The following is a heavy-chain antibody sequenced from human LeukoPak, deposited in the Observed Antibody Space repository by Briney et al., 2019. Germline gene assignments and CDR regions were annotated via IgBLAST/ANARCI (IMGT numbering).Heavy chain of an antibody. Sequence: PGGSLRLSCAASGFSFSSYEMNWVRQAPGKGLEWVSYISSSGSTIYYADSVKGRFTISRDNPKNSLYLQMNSLRAEDTAVYYCARDGVRAYCGGDCMDVWGKGTTVTISS. V-gene: IGHV3-48*03. CDR1: GFSFSSYE. J-gene: IGHJ6*03. CDR2: ISSSGSTI. CDR3: ARDGVRAYCGGDCMDV. D-gene: IGHD2-21*01.